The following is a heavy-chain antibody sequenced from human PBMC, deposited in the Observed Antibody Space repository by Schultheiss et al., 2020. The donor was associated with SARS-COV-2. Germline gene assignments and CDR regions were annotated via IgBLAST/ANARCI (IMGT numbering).Heavy chain of an antibody. CDR1: GFTFSSYS. V-gene: IGHV3-21*01. J-gene: IGHJ4*02. D-gene: IGHD3/OR15-3a*01. CDR3: AGGTPGYYTHPHDY. CDR2: ISSSSSYI. Sequence: GESLKISCAASGFTFSSYSMNWVRQAPGKGLEWVSSISSSSSYIYYADSVKGRFTISRDNAKNSLYLQMNSLRAEDTAVYYCAGGTPGYYTHPHDYWGQGTLVTVSS.